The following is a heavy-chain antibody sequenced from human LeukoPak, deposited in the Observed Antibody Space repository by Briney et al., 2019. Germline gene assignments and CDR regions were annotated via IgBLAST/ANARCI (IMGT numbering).Heavy chain of an antibody. CDR1: GGSISSGGYY. Sequence: PSQTLSLTCTVSGGSISSGGYYWRWIRQHPGKGLEWIGYIYYSGSTYYNPSLKSRVTISVDTSKNQFSLKLSSVTAADTAVYYCARGDGYCSGGSCYTDYWGQGTLVTVS. CDR3: ARGDGYCSGGSCYTDY. V-gene: IGHV4-31*03. J-gene: IGHJ4*02. D-gene: IGHD2-15*01. CDR2: IYYSGST.